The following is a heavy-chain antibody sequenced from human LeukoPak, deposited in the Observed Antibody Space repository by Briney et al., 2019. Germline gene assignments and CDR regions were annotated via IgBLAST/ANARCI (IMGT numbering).Heavy chain of an antibody. D-gene: IGHD4-17*01. CDR2: IKQNGSEK. CDR3: ARNNYGDLAY. Sequence: GGPLRLSCAASGFTFGSYWMSWVRQAPGKGLEWVANIKQNGSEKYYVDSVKGRFTISRDNAKNSLYLQMNSLRADDTAVYYCARNNYGDLAYWGQGTLVTVSS. V-gene: IGHV3-7*01. CDR1: GFTFGSYW. J-gene: IGHJ4*02.